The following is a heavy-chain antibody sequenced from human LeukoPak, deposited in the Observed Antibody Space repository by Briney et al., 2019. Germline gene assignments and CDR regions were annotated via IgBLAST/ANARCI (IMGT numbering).Heavy chain of an antibody. V-gene: IGHV3-21*01. Sequence: GALRLSCAASGFTFSSYSMNWVRQAPGKGLEWVSSISSSSSYIYYAGSVKGRFTISRDNAKNSLYLQMNSLRAEDTAVYYCARVAGKGSYQTDYWGQGTLVTVSS. CDR2: ISSSSSYI. CDR3: ARVAGKGSYQTDY. J-gene: IGHJ4*02. D-gene: IGHD1-26*01. CDR1: GFTFSSYS.